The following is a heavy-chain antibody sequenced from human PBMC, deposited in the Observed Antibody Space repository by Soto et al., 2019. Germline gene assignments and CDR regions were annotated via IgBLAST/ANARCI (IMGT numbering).Heavy chain of an antibody. CDR2: ITSNGGST. Sequence: GGSLRLSCAASGFTFSSYAMHWFRQGPGKGLEYVSAITSNGGSTYYADSVKGRFTISRDNSKNTLYLQMGSLRAEDMAVYYCARVFYDSSGYYYDYWGQGTLVTVSS. CDR3: ARVFYDSSGYYYDY. J-gene: IGHJ4*02. V-gene: IGHV3-64*02. CDR1: GFTFSSYA. D-gene: IGHD3-22*01.